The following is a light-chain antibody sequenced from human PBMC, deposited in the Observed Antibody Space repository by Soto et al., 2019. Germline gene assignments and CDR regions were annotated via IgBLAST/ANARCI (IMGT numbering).Light chain of an antibody. V-gene: IGKV1-5*01. CDR3: QQYNTYSPERT. CDR2: DAS. CDR1: QSIGRW. Sequence: DIQMTQSPSTLSAFVGDRVTITCRASQSIGRWLAWYQQKPGKAPKLLIYDASSFESGVPSRFSGSGSGTEFALTISSLQPDDFATYYCQQYNTYSPERTFGQGTKVEVK. J-gene: IGKJ1*01.